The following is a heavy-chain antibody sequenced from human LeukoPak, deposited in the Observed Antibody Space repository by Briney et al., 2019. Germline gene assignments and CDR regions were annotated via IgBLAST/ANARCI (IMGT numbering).Heavy chain of an antibody. J-gene: IGHJ3*02. D-gene: IGHD2-15*01. V-gene: IGHV3-11*04. CDR2: ISSSGSTI. Sequence: PGGSLRLSCAASGFTFSDYYMSWIRQAPGKGLEWVSYISSSGSTIYYADSVKGRFTISRDNAKNSLYLQMNSLRAEDTAVYYCARDCSGGSCYYGTDAFDIWGQGTMVTVSS. CDR1: GFTFSDYY. CDR3: ARDCSGGSCYYGTDAFDI.